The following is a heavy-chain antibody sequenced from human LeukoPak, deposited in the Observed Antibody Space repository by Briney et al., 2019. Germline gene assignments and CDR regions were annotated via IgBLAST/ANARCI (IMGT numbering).Heavy chain of an antibody. CDR2: IYYSGST. CDR3: ARTAARGYFDY. CDR1: GGSISNSY. V-gene: IGHV4-59*01. D-gene: IGHD2-21*02. Sequence: SETLSLTCTVSGGSISNSYWSWIRQPPGKGLEWIGYIYYSGSTKYNPYLKSRVTVSVDTSKNQFSLKLSSVTAADTAGYYCARTAARGYFDYWGQGTLVTVSS. J-gene: IGHJ4*02.